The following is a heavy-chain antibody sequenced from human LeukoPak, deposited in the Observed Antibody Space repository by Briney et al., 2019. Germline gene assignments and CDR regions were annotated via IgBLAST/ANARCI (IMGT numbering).Heavy chain of an antibody. D-gene: IGHD3-10*01. V-gene: IGHV4-34*01. Sequence: SETLSLTCAVYGGSFSGYYWSWIHQPPGKGLEWIGEINHSGSTNYNPSLKSRVTISVDTSKNQFSLKLSSVTAADTAVYYCARGGGFGNYWGQGTLVTVSS. CDR1: GGSFSGYY. J-gene: IGHJ4*02. CDR2: INHSGST. CDR3: ARGGGFGNY.